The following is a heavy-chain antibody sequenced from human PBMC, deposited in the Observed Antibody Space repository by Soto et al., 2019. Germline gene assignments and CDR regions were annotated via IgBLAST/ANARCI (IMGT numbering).Heavy chain of an antibody. CDR3: AKDRFGIVGPVDS. D-gene: IGHD1-26*01. J-gene: IGHJ4*02. CDR2: ISGSGGDT. CDR1: GLIFSDYA. Sequence: EVQLLESGGDLVQPGGSLRLSCAASGLIFSDYAMSWVRQVPGKGLECVACISGSGGDTFYADSVKGRFTISRDNSKNTLSLHINRLTVDDTATYFCAKDRFGIVGPVDSWGQGTLVTVSS. V-gene: IGHV3-23*01.